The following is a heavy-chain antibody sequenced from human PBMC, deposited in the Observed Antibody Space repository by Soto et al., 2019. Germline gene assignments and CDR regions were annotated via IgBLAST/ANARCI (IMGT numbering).Heavy chain of an antibody. J-gene: IGHJ3*02. CDR1: GYSFTSYW. CDR3: AARWLQFGLGAFAI. V-gene: IGHV5-51*01. D-gene: IGHD5-12*01. Sequence: GEALKSSCKGSGYSFTSYWIGWVRQMPGKGLEWMGIIYPGDSDTRYSPSFQGQVTISADKSISTAYLQWSSLKASDTAMYYCAARWLQFGLGAFAIWGQGTMVTVSS. CDR2: IYPGDSDT.